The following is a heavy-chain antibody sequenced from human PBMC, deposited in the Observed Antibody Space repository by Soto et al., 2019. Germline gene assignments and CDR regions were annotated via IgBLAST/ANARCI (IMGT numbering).Heavy chain of an antibody. CDR2: IIPIFGTA. CDR1: GGTFSSYA. D-gene: IGHD2-2*01. J-gene: IGHJ5*02. CDR3: APVVPAAISTMGRWLDP. V-gene: IGHV1-69*13. Sequence: SVKVSCKASGGTFSSYAISWVRQAPGQGLEWMGGIIPIFGTANYAQKFQGRVTITADESTSTAYMELSSLRPEDTAVYYCAPVVPAAISTMGRWLDPWGKGTMVTVSS.